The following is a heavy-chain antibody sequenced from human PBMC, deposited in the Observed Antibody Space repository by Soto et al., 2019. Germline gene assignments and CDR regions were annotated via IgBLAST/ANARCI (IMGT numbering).Heavy chain of an antibody. D-gene: IGHD6-6*01. CDR3: ARRARPDFYYMDV. Sequence: GGSLRLSCAASGFTLSGYAMDWVRQAPGKGLEYVSGISSNGVGTYYANSVQGRFTISRDNSKNTVYLQMGSLIPEDMAVYYCARRARPDFYYMDVWGKGTTVTFSS. J-gene: IGHJ6*03. V-gene: IGHV3-64*01. CDR1: GFTLSGYA. CDR2: ISSNGVGT.